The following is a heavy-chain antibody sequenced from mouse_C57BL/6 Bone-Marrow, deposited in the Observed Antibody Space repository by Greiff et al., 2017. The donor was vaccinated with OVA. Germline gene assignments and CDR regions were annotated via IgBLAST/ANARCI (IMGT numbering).Heavy chain of an antibody. D-gene: IGHD4-1*01. J-gene: IGHJ1*03. Sequence: VQLQQSGTVLARPGASVKMSCKTSGYTFTSYWMHWVKQRPGQGLEWIGAIYPGNSDTSYNQKFKGKAKLTAVTSASTAYMALSSRTNEDSAVYYCTVLTGTGDWYFDVWGTGTTVTVSS. CDR2: IYPGNSDT. CDR3: TVLTGTGDWYFDV. V-gene: IGHV1-5*01. CDR1: GYTFTSYW.